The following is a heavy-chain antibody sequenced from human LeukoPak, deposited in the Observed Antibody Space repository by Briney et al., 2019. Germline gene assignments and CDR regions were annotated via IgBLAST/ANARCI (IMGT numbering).Heavy chain of an antibody. CDR3: ATVGVGWMAFEY. J-gene: IGHJ4*02. D-gene: IGHD3-16*01. V-gene: IGHV3-23*01. Sequence: PGGSLRLSCAASGFMFSHSAMTWVRQTPGKGLEWVSGISESGGATYYAGSAKGRFTISRDNSKNTLYLQMNSLRSDDTAVYYCATVGVGWMAFEYWGQGALVTVSS. CDR2: ISESGGAT. CDR1: GFMFSHSA.